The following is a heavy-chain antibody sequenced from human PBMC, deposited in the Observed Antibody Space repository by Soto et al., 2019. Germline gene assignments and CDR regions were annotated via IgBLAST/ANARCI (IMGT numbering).Heavy chain of an antibody. CDR2: ISLYSDGT. CDR3: SFHSDSNSYSRFDF. V-gene: IGHV1-18*01. Sequence: QVQLVQSGGEVKRPGASVKVSCKTSGYTFSNYGITWVRQAPGQPLEWLGWISLYSDGTNYAQKFQGRVSMTTDTSTTTAYMEMSNLRSEDTAVYFCSFHSDSNSYSRFDFWGQGTLVTVSS. J-gene: IGHJ4*02. D-gene: IGHD4-4*01. CDR1: GYTFSNYG.